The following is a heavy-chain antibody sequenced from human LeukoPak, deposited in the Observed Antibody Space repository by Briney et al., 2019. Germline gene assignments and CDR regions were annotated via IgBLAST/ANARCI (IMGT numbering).Heavy chain of an antibody. CDR3: ARDRKVIAAAGGSTYYYYYGMDV. J-gene: IGHJ6*02. CDR2: IYYSGST. D-gene: IGHD6-13*01. CDR1: GGSISSYY. Sequence: SETLSLTCTVSGGSISSYYWSWIRQPPGAGLEWIGYIYYSGSTNYNPSLKSRVTISVDTSKHQFSQKLSSVTAADTAVYYCARDRKVIAAAGGSTYYYYYGMDVWGQGTTVTVSS. V-gene: IGHV4-59*01.